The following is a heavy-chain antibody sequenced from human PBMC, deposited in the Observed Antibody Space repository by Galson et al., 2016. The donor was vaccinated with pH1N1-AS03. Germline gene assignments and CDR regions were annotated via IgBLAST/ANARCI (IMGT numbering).Heavy chain of an antibody. CDR3: AHTGAAAGDAPNVY. J-gene: IGHJ4*02. Sequence: PALVKPTQTLTLTCTFSGFSLSTSGVGVGWIRQPPGKALEWLALIYWDDDKRYSPSLKSRLTITKDTSKNQVVLTVTNMDPVDTATYYCAHTGAAAGDAPNVYWGQGTLVTVSS. V-gene: IGHV2-5*02. CDR2: IYWDDDK. CDR1: GFSLSTSGVG. D-gene: IGHD6-13*01.